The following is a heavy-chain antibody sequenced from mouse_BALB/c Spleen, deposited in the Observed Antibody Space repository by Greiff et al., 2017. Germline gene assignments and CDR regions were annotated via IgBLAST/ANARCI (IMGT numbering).Heavy chain of an antibody. V-gene: IGHV2-6-2*01. J-gene: IGHJ4*01. D-gene: IGHD2-12*01. CDR1: GFSLTSYG. CDR2: IWSDGST. CDR3: ARHEPLRRAMDY. Sequence: VKLMESGPDLVAPSQSLSITCTVSGFSLTSYGVHWVRQPPGKGLEWLVVIWSDGSTTYNSALKSRLSISKDNSKSQVFFKMNSLQTDDTAMYYCARHEPLRRAMDYWGQGTSVTVSS.